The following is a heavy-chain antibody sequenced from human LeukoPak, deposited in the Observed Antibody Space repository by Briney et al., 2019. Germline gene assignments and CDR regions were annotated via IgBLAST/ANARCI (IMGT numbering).Heavy chain of an antibody. D-gene: IGHD3-10*01. CDR1: GFTFSSYV. Sequence: GGSLRLSCAASGFTFSSYVMHWVRQAPGKGLEWVALISYDGSNKYYADSVKGRFTISRDNSKNTLYLQMSSLRADDTAMYYCARDFRHMSTESDCMDVWGKGTTVAVSS. J-gene: IGHJ6*03. CDR3: ARDFRHMSTESDCMDV. V-gene: IGHV3-30*04. CDR2: ISYDGSNK.